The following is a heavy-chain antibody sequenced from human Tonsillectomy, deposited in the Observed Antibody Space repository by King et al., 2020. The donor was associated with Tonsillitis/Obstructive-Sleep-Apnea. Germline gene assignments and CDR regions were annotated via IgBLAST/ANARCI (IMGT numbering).Heavy chain of an antibody. D-gene: IGHD3-22*01. CDR2: IYYSGST. J-gene: IGHJ5*02. Sequence: LQLQESGPGLVKPSETLSLTCTVSGGSISSTSYYWGWIRQPPGKGLEWIGSIYYSGSTYYNPSLKSRVTISVDTSKNQFSLQLSSVTATDTAVYYCARQPYYYDSSGYSHNWFDPWGQGTLVTVSS. CDR3: ARQPYYYDSSGYSHNWFDP. V-gene: IGHV4-39*01. CDR1: GGSISSTSYY.